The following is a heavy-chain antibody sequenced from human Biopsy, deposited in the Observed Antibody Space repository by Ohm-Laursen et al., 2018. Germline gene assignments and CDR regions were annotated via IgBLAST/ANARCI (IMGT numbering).Heavy chain of an antibody. J-gene: IGHJ4*02. V-gene: IGHV3-72*01. CDR2: FRNNANSYTA. D-gene: IGHD2-15*01. CDR1: GFTFSDHY. CDR3: ARMVARPVPCLGGTCYSGEDY. Sequence: SLRLSCAASGFTFSDHYMEWVRQAPGKGLEWVGRFRNNANSYTAEYTASMKGRFTISRDESKTSMYLKMRGLKTDDTAVYYCARMVARPVPCLGGTCYSGEDYWGQGTLVTVSS.